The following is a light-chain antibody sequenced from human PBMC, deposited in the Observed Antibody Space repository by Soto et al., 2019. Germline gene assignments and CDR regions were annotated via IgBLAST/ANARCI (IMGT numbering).Light chain of an antibody. CDR2: DVS. J-gene: IGLJ2*01. Sequence: QSALTQPASVSGSPGQSITICCTGSSSDIGDYKYVSWYKQHPGKALKLMIYDVSNRPSGVSNRFSGSKSGNTASLTISGLQAEDEADYYCSSYTSTNFVIFGGGTKLTVL. V-gene: IGLV2-14*01. CDR1: SSDIGDYKY. CDR3: SSYTSTNFVI.